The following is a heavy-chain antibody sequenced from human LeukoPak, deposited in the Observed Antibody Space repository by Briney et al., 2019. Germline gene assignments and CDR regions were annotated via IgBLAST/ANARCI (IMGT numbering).Heavy chain of an antibody. J-gene: IGHJ4*02. V-gene: IGHV3-7*01. CDR3: ARESSLQLILFDY. CDR1: GFTFSSYW. CDR2: IKQDGSGK. Sequence: PGGSLRLSCAASGFTFSSYWMSWVRQAPGKGLEWVANIKQDGSGKYYVDSVKGRFTISRDNAKNSLYLQMNSLRAEDTAVYYCARESSLQLILFDYWGQGTLVTVSS. D-gene: IGHD6-6*01.